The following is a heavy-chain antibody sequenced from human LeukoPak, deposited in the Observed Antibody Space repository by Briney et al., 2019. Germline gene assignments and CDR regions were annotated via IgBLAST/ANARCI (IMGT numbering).Heavy chain of an antibody. J-gene: IGHJ4*02. V-gene: IGHV3-30*19. Sequence: GALRLSCAASGFTFSSYGMHWVRQAPSKGLEWVAVISYDGSNKYYADSVKGRFTISRDNSKNTLYLQMNSLRAEDTAVYYCARDRAMALDYWGQGTLVTVSS. D-gene: IGHD5-18*01. CDR2: ISYDGSNK. CDR3: ARDRAMALDY. CDR1: GFTFSSYG.